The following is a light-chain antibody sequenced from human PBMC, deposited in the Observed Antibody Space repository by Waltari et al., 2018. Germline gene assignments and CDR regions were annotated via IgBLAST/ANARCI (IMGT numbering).Light chain of an antibody. V-gene: IGLV2-14*03. CDR3: SSYTSSSPVV. Sequence: QSALTQPASVSGSPGQSITISCTGTSSDVGGYNYVSWYQQHPGKAPKLMIYDVGNRPSGVSNRFSGTKSGNTASLTISGLQAEGEADYYCSSYTSSSPVVFGGGTKLTVL. J-gene: IGLJ2*01. CDR2: DVG. CDR1: SSDVGGYNY.